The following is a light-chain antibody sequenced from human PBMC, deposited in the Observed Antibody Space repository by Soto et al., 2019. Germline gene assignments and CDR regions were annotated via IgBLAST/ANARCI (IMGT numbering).Light chain of an antibody. CDR2: KAS. CDR3: KQYNSYWT. V-gene: IGKV1-5*03. CDR1: QSISSW. J-gene: IGKJ1*01. Sequence: DIKMTQSPSTLSASVGDRVTITCRASQSISSWLAWYQQKPGKAPNLLIYKASSLESGVPSRFSGSGSGTEFTLTISNLQPDDFATYYCKQYNSYWTFGQGTKVEIK.